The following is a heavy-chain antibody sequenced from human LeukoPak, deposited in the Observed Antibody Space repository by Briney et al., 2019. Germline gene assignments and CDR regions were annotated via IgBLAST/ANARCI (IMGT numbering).Heavy chain of an antibody. V-gene: IGHV3-7*01. CDR1: GFTFSSYW. J-gene: IGHJ4*02. D-gene: IGHD1-26*01. Sequence: GGSLRLSCAASGFTFSSYWMSWVRQAPGKGLEWVANIKQDGSEKYYVDSVKGRFTISRDNAKNSLYLQMNSLRAEDTAVYYCATQNDGRFSYYFDFWGQGTLVTVSS. CDR3: ATQNDGRFSYYFDF. CDR2: IKQDGSEK.